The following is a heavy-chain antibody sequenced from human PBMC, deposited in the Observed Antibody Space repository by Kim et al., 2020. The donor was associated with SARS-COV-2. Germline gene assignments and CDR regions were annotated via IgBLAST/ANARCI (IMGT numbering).Heavy chain of an antibody. J-gene: IGHJ6*02. V-gene: IGHV1-58*02. D-gene: IGHD6-6*01. CDR1: GFTFTSSA. Sequence: SVKVSCKASGFTFTSSAMQWVRQARGQRLEWIGWIVVGSGNTNYAQKFQERVTITRDMSTSTAYMELSSLRSEDTAVYYCAAGSVGGSSYNRGGYYYGMDVWGQGTTVTVSS. CDR3: AAGSVGGSSYNRGGYYYGMDV. CDR2: IVVGSGNT.